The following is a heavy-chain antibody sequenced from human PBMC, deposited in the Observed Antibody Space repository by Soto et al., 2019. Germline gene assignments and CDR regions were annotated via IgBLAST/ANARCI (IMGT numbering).Heavy chain of an antibody. V-gene: IGHV3-30*03. Sequence: QMQLVESGGGVVQPGTSLRLSCAASGFAFSLYDIHWVRQAPGKGLPWVSAISYDGSKEYYADSVRGRFSISRDNSWNTLFIQMNRLTIDDTAVDYCARDDLDVKGGAQAVGAGRVGDYWGQGTLVTVSS. CDR1: GFAFSLYD. D-gene: IGHD3-3*01. CDR3: ARDDLDVKGGAQAVGAGRVGDY. CDR2: ISYDGSKE. J-gene: IGHJ4*02.